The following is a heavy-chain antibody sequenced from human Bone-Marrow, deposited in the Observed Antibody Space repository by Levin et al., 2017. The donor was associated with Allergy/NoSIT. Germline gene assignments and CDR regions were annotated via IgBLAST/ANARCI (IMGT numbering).Heavy chain of an antibody. CDR2: IYISGRT. CDR3: ARQRHIVSWHAGAGFDY. V-gene: IGHV4-61*02. J-gene: IGHJ4*02. D-gene: IGHD6-13*01. CDR1: GGPINSGSDD. Sequence: SQTLSLTCTVSGGPINSGSDDWSWIRQPAGQGLEWLGRIYISGRTDYNPSLKSRVTISLDTSKNQFSLKLTSVTAADTAVYYCARQRHIVSWHAGAGFDYWGQGTLVTVSS.